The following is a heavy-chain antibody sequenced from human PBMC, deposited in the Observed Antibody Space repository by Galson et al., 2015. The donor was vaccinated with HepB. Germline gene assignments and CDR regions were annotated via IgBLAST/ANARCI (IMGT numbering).Heavy chain of an antibody. D-gene: IGHD2-21*01. CDR2: INHKGFT. CDR1: GGSFNNYF. V-gene: IGHV4-34*01. CDR3: ARFVVVPSSEGDLTDAFDI. Sequence: ETLSLTCAVSGGSFNNYFWTWIRQPPGKGLEWIGEINHKGFTNSIPSLKSRVTISVDTSKNLFSLRLRSVTAADTAVYYCARFVVVPSSEGDLTDAFDIWGQGTMVTVSS. J-gene: IGHJ3*02.